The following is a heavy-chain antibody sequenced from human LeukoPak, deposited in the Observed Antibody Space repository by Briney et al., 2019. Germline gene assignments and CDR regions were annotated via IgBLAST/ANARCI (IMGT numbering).Heavy chain of an antibody. CDR2: ISGSGGST. Sequence: PGGSLRLSCAASGFTFDNYAMHWVRQAPGKGLEWVSAISGSGGSTYYADSVKGRFTISRDNSKNTLYLQMNSLRAEDTAVYYCAKAGAVGARGTDFDYWGQGTLVTVSS. V-gene: IGHV3-23*01. J-gene: IGHJ4*02. CDR3: AKAGAVGARGTDFDY. CDR1: GFTFDNYA. D-gene: IGHD1-26*01.